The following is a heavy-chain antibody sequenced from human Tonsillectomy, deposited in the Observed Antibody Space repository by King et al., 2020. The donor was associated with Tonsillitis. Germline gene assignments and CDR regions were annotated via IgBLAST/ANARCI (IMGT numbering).Heavy chain of an antibody. J-gene: IGHJ4*02. CDR1: GFTFSTSP. Sequence: EVQLVESGGGLVQPGGSLRLSCAASGFTFSTSPMSWVRQAPGKGLEGVSAISGSGGTTYYANSVKDRFTISRDNSKNTLYLQMNSLRAEDTAVFYCAKGVLWFGDSEDYWGQGTLVSVSS. CDR2: ISGSGGTT. V-gene: IGHV3-23*04. D-gene: IGHD3-10*01. CDR3: AKGVLWFGDSEDY.